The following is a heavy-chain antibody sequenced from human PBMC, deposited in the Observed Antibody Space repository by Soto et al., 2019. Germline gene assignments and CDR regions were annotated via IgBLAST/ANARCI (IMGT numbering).Heavy chain of an antibody. CDR3: ADGGEWSFNFEY. CDR2: ISASGSNT. Sequence: EVQLLESGGGLVQSGGSLRLSCAASGFTFSSYAMSWVRQAPGKGLEWVSGISASGSNTYYADSVKGRFTISRDNSKNTLHLQMNNLRVEDKAVYYCADGGEWSFNFEYWGQGTLVTVFS. D-gene: IGHD3-3*01. V-gene: IGHV3-23*01. J-gene: IGHJ4*02. CDR1: GFTFSSYA.